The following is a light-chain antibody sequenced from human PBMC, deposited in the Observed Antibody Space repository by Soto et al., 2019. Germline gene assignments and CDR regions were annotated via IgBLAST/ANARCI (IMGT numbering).Light chain of an antibody. CDR3: FSFTTTSTQV. V-gene: IGLV1-44*01. CDR2: NNN. CDR1: RSDIGSNS. J-gene: IGLJ1*01. Sequence: QSVLTQPPSASGTPGQTVIISCSGSRSDIGSNSVNWYQHLPGTAPKLLIYNNNQRPSGVPDRFSGSKSGTSASLAISGLQVEDEAEYFCFSFTTTSTQVFGTGTKGTVL.